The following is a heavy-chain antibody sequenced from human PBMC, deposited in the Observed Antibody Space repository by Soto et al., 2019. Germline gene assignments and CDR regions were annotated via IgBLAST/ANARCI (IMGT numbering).Heavy chain of an antibody. V-gene: IGHV3-30*04. CDR2: ISYDGSNK. CDR1: GFTFSSYT. Sequence: GGSLRLSCAASGFTFSSYTMHWVRQAPGKGLEWVAVISYDGSNKYYADSVKGRFTISRDNSKNTLYLQMNSLRAEDTAVYYCARDKHGSGWTSLFDYWGQGTLVTVSS. D-gene: IGHD6-19*01. CDR3: ARDKHGSGWTSLFDY. J-gene: IGHJ4*02.